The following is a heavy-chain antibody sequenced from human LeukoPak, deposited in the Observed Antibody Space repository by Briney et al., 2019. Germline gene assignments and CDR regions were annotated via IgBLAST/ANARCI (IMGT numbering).Heavy chain of an antibody. J-gene: IGHJ4*02. D-gene: IGHD2-2*01. Sequence: GGSLRLSCAASGFTFSSYAMHWVRQAPGKGLEWVAVISYDGSNKYYADSVKGRFTISRDNSKNTLYLQMNGLRAGDTAVYYCARGDNIVVVPVAPDYWGQGTLVTVSS. CDR1: GFTFSSYA. V-gene: IGHV3-30*04. CDR2: ISYDGSNK. CDR3: ARGDNIVVVPVAPDY.